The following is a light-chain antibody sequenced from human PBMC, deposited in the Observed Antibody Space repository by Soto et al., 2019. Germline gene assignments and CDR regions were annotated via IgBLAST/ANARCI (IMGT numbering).Light chain of an antibody. J-gene: IGKJ1*01. Sequence: AIRMTQSPSSLSASTGDRVTITCRASQDINNYLVWYQQKPGKAPKVLIHAASTLQGGVSSRFSGSGSGTDFTLTINIWQSEDFATYYCQHYYTYPWTFGQGTKVEV. CDR3: QHYYTYPWT. CDR1: QDINNY. CDR2: AAS. V-gene: IGKV1-8*01.